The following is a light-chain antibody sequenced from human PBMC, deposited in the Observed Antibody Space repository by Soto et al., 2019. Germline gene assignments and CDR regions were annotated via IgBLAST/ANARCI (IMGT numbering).Light chain of an antibody. CDR2: ATS. J-gene: IGKJ4*01. CDR3: QNYNSAPLT. CDR1: QGISNS. Sequence: DIQMTQSPSSLSVSVGDRVTITCRASQGISNSLAWYQQKPWEVPKVLIYATSILHSVVPARFSGSGSGTDSTLTISSLQPEDVATYYCQNYNSAPLTFGGGTKVEI. V-gene: IGKV1-27*01.